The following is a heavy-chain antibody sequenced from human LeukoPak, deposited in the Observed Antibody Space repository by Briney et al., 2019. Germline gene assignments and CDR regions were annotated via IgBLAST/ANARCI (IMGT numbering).Heavy chain of an antibody. D-gene: IGHD6-19*01. V-gene: IGHV3-30-3*01. Sequence: GGSLRLSCAASGFTFSSYAMHWVRQAPGKGLEWVAVISYDGSNKYYADSVKGRFTISRDNSKNTLYLQMNSLRAEDTAVYYCAGDGSGWTYYYYGMDVWSQGTTVTVSS. CDR2: ISYDGSNK. J-gene: IGHJ6*02. CDR3: AGDGSGWTYYYYGMDV. CDR1: GFTFSSYA.